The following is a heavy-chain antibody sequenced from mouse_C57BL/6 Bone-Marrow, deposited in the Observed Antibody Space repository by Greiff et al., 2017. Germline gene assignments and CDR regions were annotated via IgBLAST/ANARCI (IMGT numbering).Heavy chain of an antibody. J-gene: IGHJ3*01. Sequence: QVQLQQSGPELVKPGASVKISCKASGYAFSSSWMNWVKQRPGKGLEWIGRIYPGDGDTNYNGKFKGKATLTADKSSSTAYMQLSGLTSEDSAVYFCARSGDGPFAYWDQGTLVTVSA. V-gene: IGHV1-82*01. CDR1: GYAFSSSW. D-gene: IGHD2-3*01. CDR3: ARSGDGPFAY. CDR2: IYPGDGDT.